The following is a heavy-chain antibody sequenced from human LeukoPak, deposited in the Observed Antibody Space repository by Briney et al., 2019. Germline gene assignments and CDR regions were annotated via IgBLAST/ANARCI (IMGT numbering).Heavy chain of an antibody. J-gene: IGHJ4*02. CDR2: IKQDGSEK. Sequence: PGGSLRLSCAASGFTFSTCYMSWVRQAPGTGLEWVANIKQDGSEKYYVDSVKGRFTISRDNAKNSLYLQMNSLRAEDTALYYCARDERLLSFLKWGQGTLVTVSS. CDR3: ARDERLLSFLK. CDR1: GFTFSTCY. D-gene: IGHD3-3*01. V-gene: IGHV3-7*01.